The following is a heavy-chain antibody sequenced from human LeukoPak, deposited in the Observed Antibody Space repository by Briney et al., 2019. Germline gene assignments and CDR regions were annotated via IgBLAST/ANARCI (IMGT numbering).Heavy chain of an antibody. CDR3: SRSISGWYVPFDY. CDR1: GFTFSSYA. J-gene: IGHJ4*02. Sequence: PGGSLRLSCAASGFTFSSYAMSWVRQAPGKGLEWVSSISGSGGSTYYADSVKGRFTISRDNSKNTLYLQMNSLRAEDTAVYYCSRSISGWYVPFDYWGQGTLVTVSS. CDR2: ISGSGGST. D-gene: IGHD6-19*01. V-gene: IGHV3-23*01.